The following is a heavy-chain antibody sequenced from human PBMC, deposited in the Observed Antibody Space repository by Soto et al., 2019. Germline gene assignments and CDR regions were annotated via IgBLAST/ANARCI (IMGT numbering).Heavy chain of an antibody. D-gene: IGHD4-17*01. Sequence: EVQLLESGGRLVPPGGSLRLSCAGSRFSFSNYARTWARQAPGEGLEWVSSITGSGGGTTYADSVKGRFTISRDNSKNILYLQMDSLRADDTAVYYCSTDPNGDYIGAFDNWGQGTMVTVSS. CDR3: STDPNGDYIGAFDN. J-gene: IGHJ3*02. CDR2: ITGSGGGT. CDR1: RFSFSNYA. V-gene: IGHV3-23*01.